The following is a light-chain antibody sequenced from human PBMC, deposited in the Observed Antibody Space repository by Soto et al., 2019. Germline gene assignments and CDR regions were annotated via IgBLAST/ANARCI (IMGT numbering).Light chain of an antibody. J-gene: IGKJ4*01. CDR3: LQDYDYPLT. Sequence: AIQMTQSPSSLSASVGDRVTITCRASQGIRSDLGWYQQKPGKAPKLLIYAASTLQSGVPSRFSGSGSGTDFTLTLGGLQPEDFATYYCLQDYDYPLTFGGGTKVEIK. V-gene: IGKV1-6*01. CDR1: QGIRSD. CDR2: AAS.